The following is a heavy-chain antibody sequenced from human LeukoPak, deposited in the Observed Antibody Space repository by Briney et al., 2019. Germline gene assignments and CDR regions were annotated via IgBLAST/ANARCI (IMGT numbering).Heavy chain of an antibody. CDR2: IYSGDSI. CDR1: GFTVSSNY. Sequence: HPGGSLRLSCAASGFTVSSNYMSWVRQAPGKGLEWVSVIYSGDSIYYADSVKGRFTISRHNSKNTLYLQMNSLRAEDTAVYYCAGQYSSSNYYYGMDVWGQGTTVTVSS. D-gene: IGHD6-6*01. CDR3: AGQYSSSNYYYGMDV. V-gene: IGHV3-53*04. J-gene: IGHJ6*02.